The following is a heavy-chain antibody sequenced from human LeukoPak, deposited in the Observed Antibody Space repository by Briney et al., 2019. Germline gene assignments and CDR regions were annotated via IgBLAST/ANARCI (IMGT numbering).Heavy chain of an antibody. CDR1: GFTFSTYA. J-gene: IGHJ4*02. CDR3: ARDRGSTEFDY. V-gene: IGHV3-30*04. D-gene: IGHD3-10*01. Sequence: PGRSLRLSCAASGFTFSTYAMHWVRQAPGQGLEWVAIISFDGSNKYYADSVKSRFTISRDSSKNTLYLQMNSLRAEDRAVYYCARDRGSTEFDYWGQGSLVTVSS. CDR2: ISFDGSNK.